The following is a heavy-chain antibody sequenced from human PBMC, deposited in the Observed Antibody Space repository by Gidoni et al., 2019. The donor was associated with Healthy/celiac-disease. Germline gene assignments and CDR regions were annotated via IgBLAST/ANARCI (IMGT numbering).Heavy chain of an antibody. CDR2: IYYSGST. Sequence: QVQLQESGPGLVQPSQTLSLNCTVPGGSISSGDYYWSWIRQPPGKGREWIGYIYYSGSTYYNPSLKSRVTISVDTSKNQFSLKLSSVTAADTAVYYCAGGYCSSTSCRRRDWFDPWGQGTLVTVSS. CDR3: AGGYCSSTSCRRRDWFDP. J-gene: IGHJ5*02. CDR1: GGSISSGDYY. V-gene: IGHV4-30-4*01. D-gene: IGHD2-2*01.